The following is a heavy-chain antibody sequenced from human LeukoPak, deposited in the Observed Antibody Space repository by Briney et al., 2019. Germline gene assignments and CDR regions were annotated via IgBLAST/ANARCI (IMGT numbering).Heavy chain of an antibody. V-gene: IGHV3-23*01. Sequence: GGSLRLSCAASGFTFSSYAMSWVRQAPGKGLEWVSAISGSGGSTYNADSVKGRFTISRDNAKNSLYLQMNSLRADDTAVYYCARDYSSSTFDYWGQGTLVTVSS. CDR3: ARDYSSSTFDY. J-gene: IGHJ4*02. CDR2: ISGSGGST. D-gene: IGHD6-6*01. CDR1: GFTFSSYA.